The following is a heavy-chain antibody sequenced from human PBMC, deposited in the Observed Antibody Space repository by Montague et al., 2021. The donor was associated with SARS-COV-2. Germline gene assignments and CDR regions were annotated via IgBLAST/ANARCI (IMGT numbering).Heavy chain of an antibody. CDR1: GGSFSDYY. V-gene: IGHV4-34*01. D-gene: IGHD3-10*01. Sequence: SETLSLTCAVSGGSFSDYYWSWIRQSPGNGLEWIGEVSHSGKTSXXPSLESRVPISLDTSKRQFFLNLDSLTAADTAVFYCSSGQRSGAWRGGGRVYYDFMDVWGQGTMVTVSS. J-gene: IGHJ6*02. CDR2: VSHSGKT. CDR3: SSGQRSGAWRGGGRVYYDFMDV.